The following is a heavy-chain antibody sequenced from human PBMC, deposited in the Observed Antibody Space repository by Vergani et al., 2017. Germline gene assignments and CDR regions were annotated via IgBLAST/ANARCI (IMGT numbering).Heavy chain of an antibody. J-gene: IGHJ4*02. V-gene: IGHV4-39*01. Sequence: LQLQESGPGLVKPSEPLSLTFTVSGCSISSSSYYWGWIRQPPGKGLEWIVSIYYSGSTYYNPSLKSRVTISVDTSKNQFSLKLGSVTAADTAVYYCGCGGDLDYWGQGTLVTVSS. D-gene: IGHD2-21*02. CDR3: GCGGDLDY. CDR2: IYYSGST. CDR1: GCSISSSSYY.